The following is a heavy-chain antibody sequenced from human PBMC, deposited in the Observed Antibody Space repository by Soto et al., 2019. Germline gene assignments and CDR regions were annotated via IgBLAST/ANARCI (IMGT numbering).Heavy chain of an antibody. J-gene: IGHJ3*02. Sequence: SETLSLTCTVSGGSISSYYWSWIRQPPGKGLEWIGYIYYSGSTNYNPSLKSRVTISVDTSKNQFSLKLGSVTAADTAVYYCARHGGGIVVVVAARGAFDIWGQGTMVTVSS. CDR1: GGSISSYY. D-gene: IGHD2-15*01. CDR2: IYYSGST. V-gene: IGHV4-59*08. CDR3: ARHGGGIVVVVAARGAFDI.